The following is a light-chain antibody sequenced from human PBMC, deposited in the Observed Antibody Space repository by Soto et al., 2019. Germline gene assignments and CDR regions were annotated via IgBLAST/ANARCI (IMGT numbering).Light chain of an antibody. V-gene: IGLV2-8*01. CDR3: SSYASASTYV. CDR2: EVS. J-gene: IGLJ1*01. CDR1: SSDVGGYNY. Sequence: SALTQPPSASGSPGQSVTISCTGTSSDVGGYNYVSWYQQHPGKAPKLMIYEVSKRPSGVPDRFSGSKSGNTASLTVSGLQADDEAHYYCSSYASASTYVFGTGTKVTVL.